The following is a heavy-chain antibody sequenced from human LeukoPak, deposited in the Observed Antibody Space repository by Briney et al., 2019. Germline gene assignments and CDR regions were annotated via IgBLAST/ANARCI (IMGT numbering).Heavy chain of an antibody. Sequence: GGSLRLSCAASGFSFSSYWMHWVRQAPGKGLVWVSRINPDGSRTSYADSVKGRFTISRDNAKNTQYLQMNSLRAEDTAVYYCTRGGQRLLPDYWGQGTLVTVS. CDR2: INPDGSRT. CDR3: TRGGQRLLPDY. D-gene: IGHD3-22*01. J-gene: IGHJ4*02. CDR1: GFSFSSYW. V-gene: IGHV3-74*01.